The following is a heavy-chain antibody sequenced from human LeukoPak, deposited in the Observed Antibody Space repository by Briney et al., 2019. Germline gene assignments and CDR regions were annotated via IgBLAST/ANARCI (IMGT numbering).Heavy chain of an antibody. CDR1: VGTFSSSP. CDR3: AREYGNLTMVTNFDF. D-gene: IGHD4-17*01. CDR2: IIPMLAIA. J-gene: IGHJ4*02. Sequence: GASVNVSFKASVGTFSSSPITWVRQAPGQGLEWMGRIIPMLAIANYAQKFQGRGTITADKSTRTAYMELISLRSEDTAVYYCAREYGNLTMVTNFDFWGQGTLVTVSS. V-gene: IGHV1-69*04.